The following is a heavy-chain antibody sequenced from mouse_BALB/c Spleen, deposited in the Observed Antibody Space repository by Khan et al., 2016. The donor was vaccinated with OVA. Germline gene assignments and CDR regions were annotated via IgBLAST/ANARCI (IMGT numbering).Heavy chain of an antibody. CDR1: GYTFTSYT. V-gene: IGHV1-4*01. D-gene: IGHD2-14*01. CDR3: VRDGAYHRNDGWFAY. Sequence: QVQLKESGAELARPGASVKMSCKASGYTFTSYTIHWIKERPGQGLEWIGNINPSNGYTNYNQKFTDKATLTTDKSSTTAYLQLSSLTSDDSAVYNCVRDGAYHRNDGWFAYWGQGTLLTVSA. J-gene: IGHJ3*01. CDR2: INPSNGYT.